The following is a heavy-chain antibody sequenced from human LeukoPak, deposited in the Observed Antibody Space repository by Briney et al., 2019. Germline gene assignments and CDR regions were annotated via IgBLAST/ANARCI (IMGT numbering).Heavy chain of an antibody. D-gene: IGHD2-15*01. CDR3: ARQARCSGGTCNPFDF. CDR2: IYYSGST. V-gene: IGHV4-59*08. Sequence: SETLSLTCTVSGGSISGHYWTWIRQPPRKGLECIGYIYYSGSTSYNPSLKGRVAISVDSSKKQFSLKVASVTAADTAVCYCARQARCSGGTCNPFDFWGQGTLVTVSS. CDR1: GGSISGHY. J-gene: IGHJ4*02.